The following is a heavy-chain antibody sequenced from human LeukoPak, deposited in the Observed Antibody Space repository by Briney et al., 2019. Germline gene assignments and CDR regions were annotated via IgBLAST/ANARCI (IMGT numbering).Heavy chain of an antibody. Sequence: ASVKVSCKASGGTFSSYAISWVRQAPGQGLEWMGGIIPIFGTANYAQKFQGRVTITTDESTSTAYMELSSLRSEDTPVYYCARAAAPYYYYYMEVWGKGTTVTVSS. D-gene: IGHD2-2*01. CDR1: GGTFSSYA. V-gene: IGHV1-69*05. J-gene: IGHJ6*03. CDR3: ARAAAPYYYYYMEV. CDR2: IIPIFGTA.